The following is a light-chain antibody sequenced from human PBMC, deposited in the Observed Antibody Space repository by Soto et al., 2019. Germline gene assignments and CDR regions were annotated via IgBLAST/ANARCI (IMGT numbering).Light chain of an antibody. CDR2: AAS. J-gene: IGKJ2*01. V-gene: IGKV1-39*01. CDR3: QQSYSTPRT. CDR1: QSISNY. Sequence: DIQMTQSPSSLSASIGDRVTITCRAGQSISNYLNWYQQKPGKAPKLLIYAASNLQSGVPSRFSGSGSGTNFTFAISSLQPEYFATYYGQQSYSTPRTFGQRTKLEIK.